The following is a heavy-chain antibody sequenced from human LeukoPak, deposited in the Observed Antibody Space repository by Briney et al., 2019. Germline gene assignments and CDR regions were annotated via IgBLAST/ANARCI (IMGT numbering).Heavy chain of an antibody. CDR1: GFTFSSHA. CDR2: IGDRTDDT. J-gene: IGHJ3*02. D-gene: IGHD3-10*01. V-gene: IGHV3-23*01. CDR3: AKDRWGRGGPFDI. Sequence: QAGGSLRLSCLASGFTFSSHAMTWVRQAPGKGLEWVSTIGDRTDDTFYADSVKGRFTTSRDNSKNTVYLQMNSLRAGDTAIYFCAKDRWGRGGPFDIWGQGTMVTFSS.